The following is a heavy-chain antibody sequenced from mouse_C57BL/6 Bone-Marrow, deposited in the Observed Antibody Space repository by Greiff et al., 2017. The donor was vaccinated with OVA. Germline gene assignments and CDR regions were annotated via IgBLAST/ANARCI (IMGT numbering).Heavy chain of an antibody. Sequence: QVQLQQSGPELVKPGASVKISCKASGYAFSSSWMHWVKQRTGQGLEWIGEIYPRSGNTYYNEKFKGKATLTADKSSSTAYMELRSLTSEDSAVYFCARGDYYGSSYGFAYWGQGTLVTVSA. V-gene: IGHV1-81*01. D-gene: IGHD1-1*01. CDR3: ARGDYYGSSYGFAY. CDR1: GYAFSSSW. CDR2: IYPRSGNT. J-gene: IGHJ3*01.